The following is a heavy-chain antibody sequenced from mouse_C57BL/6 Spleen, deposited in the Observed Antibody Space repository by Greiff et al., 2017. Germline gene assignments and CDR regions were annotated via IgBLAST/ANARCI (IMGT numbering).Heavy chain of an antibody. CDR3: ARYYDYDVGAMDY. D-gene: IGHD2-4*01. V-gene: IGHV1-69*01. J-gene: IGHJ4*01. CDR2: IDPSDSST. CDR1: GYTFTSYW. Sequence: VQLQQPGAELVMPGASVKLSCKASGYTFTSYWMHWVKQRPGQGLEWIGEIDPSDSSTNYNQKFKGKSTLTVDKSSSTAYMQLSSLTSEDSAVYYCARYYDYDVGAMDYWGQGTSVTVSS.